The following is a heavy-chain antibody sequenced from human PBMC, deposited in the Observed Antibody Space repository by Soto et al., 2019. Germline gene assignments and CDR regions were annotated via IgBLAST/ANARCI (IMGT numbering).Heavy chain of an antibody. CDR3: AHLMITYGGVVADDAFDI. J-gene: IGHJ3*02. V-gene: IGHV2-5*02. CDR2: IYWDGDK. CDR1: GFSLNTATVG. Sequence: QITLKESGPTLVQPTQTLTLTCTFSGFSLNTATVGVAWIRQPPGKALEWLAVIYWDGDKRYSPSLKSRLTITKDTSRNQVVLIMTNVDPVDTATYYCAHLMITYGGVVADDAFDIWGPGTMVTVSS. D-gene: IGHD3-16*02.